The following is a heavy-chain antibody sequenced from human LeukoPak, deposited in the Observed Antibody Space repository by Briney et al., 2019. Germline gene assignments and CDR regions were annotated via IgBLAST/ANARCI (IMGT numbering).Heavy chain of an antibody. Sequence: GGSLRLSCAASGFTFSNAWMSWVRQAPGKGLEWVGLIKSKTDSGTTDYAAPVKGRCTISRDDSKNTLYLQMSSLETEGTAAYYCTTVYDYVWGSYRPDLPDYWGQGTLVTVSS. CDR3: TTVYDYVWGSYRPDLPDY. CDR1: GFTFSNAW. D-gene: IGHD3-16*02. V-gene: IGHV3-15*01. CDR2: IKSKTDSGTT. J-gene: IGHJ4*02.